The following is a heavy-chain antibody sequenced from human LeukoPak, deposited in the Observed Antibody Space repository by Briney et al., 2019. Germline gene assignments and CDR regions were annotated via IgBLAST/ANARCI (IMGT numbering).Heavy chain of an antibody. J-gene: IGHJ4*02. CDR3: ARQKYSSSWYTFDY. V-gene: IGHV4-34*01. D-gene: IGHD6-13*01. Sequence: SETLSLTCAVYGGSFSGYYWSWIRQPPGKGLEWIGEINHSGSTNYNPSLKSRVTISVDTSENQFSLKLSSVTAADTAVYYCARQKYSSSWYTFDYWGQGTLVTVSS. CDR1: GGSFSGYY. CDR2: INHSGST.